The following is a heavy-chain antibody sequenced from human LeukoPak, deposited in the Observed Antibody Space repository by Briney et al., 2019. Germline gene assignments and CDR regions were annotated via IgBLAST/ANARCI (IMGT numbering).Heavy chain of an antibody. D-gene: IGHD6-13*01. CDR2: IYYIGST. CDR3: ARGRYSSSQIDY. J-gene: IGHJ4*02. CDR1: GGSFSGYY. Sequence: PSETLSLTCAVYGGSFSGYYWSWIRQPPGKGLEWIGSIYYIGSTYYNPSLQTRVTISVDTSKNQFSLKLSSVTAADTAVYYCARGRYSSSQIDYWGQGTLVTVSS. V-gene: IGHV4-34*01.